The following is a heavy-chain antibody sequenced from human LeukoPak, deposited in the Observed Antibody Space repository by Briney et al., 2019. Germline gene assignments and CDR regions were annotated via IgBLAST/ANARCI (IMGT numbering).Heavy chain of an antibody. D-gene: IGHD6-19*01. CDR2: IYYGGST. CDR3: AKGTSSGWYYFDY. Sequence: SETLSLTCTVSGGSISSSSYYWDWIRQPPGKGLEWIGNIYYGGSTYYNPSLKSRVTISIDTSKNQFSLKLDSVTAADTAVYYCAKGTSSGWYYFDYWGQGTLVTVSS. J-gene: IGHJ4*02. CDR1: GGSISSSSYY. V-gene: IGHV4-39*07.